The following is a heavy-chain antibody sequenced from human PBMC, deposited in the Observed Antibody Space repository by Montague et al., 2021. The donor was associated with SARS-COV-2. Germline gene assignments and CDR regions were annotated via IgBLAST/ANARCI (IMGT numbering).Heavy chain of an antibody. J-gene: IGHJ4*02. V-gene: IGHV4-61*02. CDR2: IYTSGST. CDR3: ARESLHLTGYYNDYFDY. D-gene: IGHD3-9*01. CDR1: GGSISSGSYY. Sequence: TLSLTCTVSGGSISSGSYYWNWIRQPAGKGLEWIGRIYTSGSTNYNPSLKSRVTISVDTSENQFSLKLSSVTAADAAVYYRARESLHLTGYYNDYFDYWGQGTLVTVSS.